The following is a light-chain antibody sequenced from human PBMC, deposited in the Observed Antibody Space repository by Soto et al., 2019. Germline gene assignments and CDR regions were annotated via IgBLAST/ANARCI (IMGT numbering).Light chain of an antibody. Sequence: EVVLTQSPGTLSLSPGERATLSCRASQFVSSTFFAWYQQKPGQAPRLLIYATSTRATGIPDRFSGSVSGTDFNFTISRLEPEDFATYYCQQANSFPLFTFGPGTKVDIK. J-gene: IGKJ3*01. CDR1: QFVSSTF. V-gene: IGKV3-20*01. CDR3: QQANSFPLFT. CDR2: ATS.